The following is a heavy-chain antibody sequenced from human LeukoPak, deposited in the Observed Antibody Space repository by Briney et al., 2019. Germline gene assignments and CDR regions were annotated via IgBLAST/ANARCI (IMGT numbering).Heavy chain of an antibody. V-gene: IGHV4-61*02. Sequence: PSQTLSLTCTVSGGSISSGSYYWSWIRQPAGKGLEWIGRIYTSGSTNYNPSLKSRVTISVDTSKNQFSLKLSSVTAADTAVYYCARDLGIAVAGTSGYFAYWGQGTLVTVSS. CDR2: IYTSGST. CDR1: GGSISSGSYY. J-gene: IGHJ4*02. D-gene: IGHD6-19*01. CDR3: ARDLGIAVAGTSGYFAY.